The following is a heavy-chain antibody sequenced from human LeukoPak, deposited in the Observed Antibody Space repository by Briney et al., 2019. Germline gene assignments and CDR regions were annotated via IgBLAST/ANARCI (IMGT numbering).Heavy chain of an antibody. Sequence: PGGSLRLSCAASGFTFSSYWMSWVRQAPGKGLEWVANIKQDGSEKYYVDSVKGRFSISRDNGKNSQYLKMSSLRAEDTAVYYCAKDQGCIAAAGLCGFIDYWGQGTLVTVSS. J-gene: IGHJ4*02. V-gene: IGHV3-7*01. CDR1: GFTFSSYW. D-gene: IGHD6-13*01. CDR2: IKQDGSEK. CDR3: AKDQGCIAAAGLCGFIDY.